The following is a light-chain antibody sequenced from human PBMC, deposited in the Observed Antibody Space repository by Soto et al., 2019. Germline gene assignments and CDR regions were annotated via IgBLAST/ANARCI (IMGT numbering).Light chain of an antibody. CDR1: QSVSSSH. V-gene: IGKV3-20*01. Sequence: EIVLTQSPGTLSLSPGESATLSCRASQSVSSSHLAWYQQKPGQAPRLLIYDASSRATGIPDRFSGSGSGTDFTLTISSLEPQDFAVYYCQKYDNSPWTFGQGTKVEVK. CDR2: DAS. J-gene: IGKJ1*01. CDR3: QKYDNSPWT.